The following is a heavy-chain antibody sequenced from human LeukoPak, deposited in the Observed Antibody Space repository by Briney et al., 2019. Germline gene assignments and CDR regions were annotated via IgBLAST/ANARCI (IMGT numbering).Heavy chain of an antibody. J-gene: IGHJ5*02. CDR2: IIPIFGTA. CDR3: ASSHDYGDYVRWFDP. D-gene: IGHD4-17*01. Sequence: ASVKVSCKASGGTFSSYAISWVRQAPGQGLEWMGGIIPIFGTANYALKFQGRVTITADKSTSTAYMELSSLRSEDTAVYYCASSHDYGDYVRWFDPWGQGTLVTVSS. V-gene: IGHV1-69*06. CDR1: GGTFSSYA.